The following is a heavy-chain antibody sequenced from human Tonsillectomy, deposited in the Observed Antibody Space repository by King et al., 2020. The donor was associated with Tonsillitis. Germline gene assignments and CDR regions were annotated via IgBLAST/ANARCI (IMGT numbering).Heavy chain of an antibody. D-gene: IGHD6-19*01. J-gene: IGHJ4*02. CDR1: GFTFSSYS. V-gene: IGHV3-48*02. CDR2: ISSSSSTI. Sequence: VQLVESGGGLVQPGGSLRLSCAASGFTFSSYSMNWVRQAPGKGLEWVSYISSSSSTIYYADSVKGRFTISRDNAKNSLYLQMNSLRDEDTAVYYCARDTRSSGWSPFDYWGQGTLVTVSS. CDR3: ARDTRSSGWSPFDY.